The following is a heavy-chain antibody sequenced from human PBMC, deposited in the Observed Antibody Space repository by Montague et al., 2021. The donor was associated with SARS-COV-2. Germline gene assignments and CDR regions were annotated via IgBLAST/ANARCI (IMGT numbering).Heavy chain of an antibody. V-gene: IGHV3-66*01. CDR1: GFTVSSNY. Sequence: SLRLSCAASGFTVSSNYMSWVRQAPGKGLEWVSVIYSGGSTYYADSVKGRFTISRDNFKNTLYHQMNSLRAEDTAVYYCAREERLFSGVVTPEGYYYGMDVWGQGTTVTVSS. J-gene: IGHJ6*02. CDR2: IYSGGST. D-gene: IGHD4-23*01. CDR3: AREERLFSGVVTPEGYYYGMDV.